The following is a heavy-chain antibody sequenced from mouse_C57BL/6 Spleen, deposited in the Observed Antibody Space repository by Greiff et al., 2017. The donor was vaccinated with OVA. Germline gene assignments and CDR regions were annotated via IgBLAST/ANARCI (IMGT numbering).Heavy chain of an antibody. J-gene: IGHJ3*01. CDR2: IDPETGGT. CDR1: GYTFTDYE. D-gene: IGHD2-3*01. CDR3: TRRGLLLFAY. V-gene: IGHV1-15*01. Sequence: VQLQESGAELVRPGASVPLSCKASGYTFTDYEMHGLKQTPVPGLEWIGTIDPETGGTAYKQQVKGKALLTADKSSSTAYMGLRSLTSEDCAVYYCTRRGLLLFAYWGQGTLVTVSA.